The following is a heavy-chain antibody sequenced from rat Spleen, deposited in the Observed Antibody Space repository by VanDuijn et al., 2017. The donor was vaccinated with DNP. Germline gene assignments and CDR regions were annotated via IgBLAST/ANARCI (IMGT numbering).Heavy chain of an antibody. CDR1: GFTFSDYY. D-gene: IGHD1-1*01. CDR2: ITYDGGST. J-gene: IGHJ3*01. CDR3: ARPMDYYSGGFAY. V-gene: IGHV5-22*01. Sequence: EVQLVESGGGLVQPGRSLKLSCAASGFTFSDYYMAWVRQAPMKGLEWVAYITYDGGSTYYIDSVKGRFTISRDNAKRTLYLQMNSLRSEDMATYYCARPMDYYSGGFAYWGQGTLVTVSS.